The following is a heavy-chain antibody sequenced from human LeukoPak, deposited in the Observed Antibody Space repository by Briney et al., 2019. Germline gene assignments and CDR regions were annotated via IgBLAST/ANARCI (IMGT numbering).Heavy chain of an antibody. D-gene: IGHD3-3*01. Sequence: ASVTVSCKASGYTFTSYGISWVRQAPGQGLEWMGWIGAYNGNTNYAQKLQGRVTMTTDTSTSTAYMELRSLRSDDTAVYYCARDRYDFYYYYYGMDVWGQGTTVTVSS. J-gene: IGHJ6*02. CDR1: GYTFTSYG. CDR2: IGAYNGNT. V-gene: IGHV1-18*01. CDR3: ARDRYDFYYYYYGMDV.